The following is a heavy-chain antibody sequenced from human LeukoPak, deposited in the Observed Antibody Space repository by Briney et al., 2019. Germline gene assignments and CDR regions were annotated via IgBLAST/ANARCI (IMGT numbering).Heavy chain of an antibody. CDR3: ARLSSLANIAARGRTWFDT. D-gene: IGHD6-6*01. Sequence: SETLSLTCTVSGGSLNNSYWTWLRQPPGKGLEWIGHIYYSGSTNYSPSLTSRVTISVDTSKNQFSLKLSSVTAADTAVYYCARLSSLANIAARGRTWFDTWGQGSLVTVSS. CDR2: IYYSGST. J-gene: IGHJ5*02. CDR1: GGSLNNSY. V-gene: IGHV4-59*01.